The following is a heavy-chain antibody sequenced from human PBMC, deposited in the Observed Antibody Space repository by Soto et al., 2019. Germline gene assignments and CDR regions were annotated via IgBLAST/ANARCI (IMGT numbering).Heavy chain of an antibody. CDR1: GFTFSSYS. CDR2: ISSSSSYI. CDR3: ARDALSGSSSSFGYYYYMDV. Sequence: EVQLVESGGGLVKPGGSLRLSCAASGFTFSSYSMNWVRQAPGKGLEWVSSISSSSSYIYYADSVKGRFTISRDNAKNSLYLQMNSLRAEDTAVYYCARDALSGSSSSFGYYYYMDVWGKGTTVTVSS. V-gene: IGHV3-21*01. J-gene: IGHJ6*03. D-gene: IGHD6-6*01.